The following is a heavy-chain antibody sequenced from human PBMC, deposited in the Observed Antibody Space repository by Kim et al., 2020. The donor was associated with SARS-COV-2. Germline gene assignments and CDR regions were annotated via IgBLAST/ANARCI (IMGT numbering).Heavy chain of an antibody. CDR2: IYYSGST. J-gene: IGHJ6*02. CDR1: GGSISSSSYY. V-gene: IGHV4-39*07. Sequence: SETLSLTCTVSGGSISSSSYYWGWIRQPPGKGLEWIGSIYYSGSTYYNPSLKSRVTISVDTSKNQFSLKLSSVTAADTAVYYCARVNSDEDYGMDVWGQGTTVTVSS. CDR3: ARVNSDEDYGMDV. D-gene: IGHD2-21*01.